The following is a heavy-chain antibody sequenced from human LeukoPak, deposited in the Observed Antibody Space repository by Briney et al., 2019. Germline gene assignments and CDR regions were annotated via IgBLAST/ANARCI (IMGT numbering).Heavy chain of an antibody. J-gene: IGHJ4*02. CDR3: ARAVGHIVVVPAAGFDY. Sequence: ASAKVSCKASGYTFTGYYMHWVRQAPGQGLEWMGWINPNSGGTNYAQKFQGRVTMTRDTSISTAYMELSRLRSDDTAVYYCARAVGHIVVVPAAGFDYWGQGTLVTVSS. CDR1: GYTFTGYY. V-gene: IGHV1-2*02. CDR2: INPNSGGT. D-gene: IGHD2-2*01.